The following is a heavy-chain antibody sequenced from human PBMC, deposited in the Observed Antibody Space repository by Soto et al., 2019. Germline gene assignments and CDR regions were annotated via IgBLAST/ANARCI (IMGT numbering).Heavy chain of an antibody. CDR1: GFNFSNYA. CDR2: ISGNSGTT. V-gene: IGHV3-23*01. CDR3: AKGRAITVFGVITPFDS. D-gene: IGHD3-3*01. J-gene: IGHJ4*02. Sequence: EVQLLESGGDFKQPGGPLRLSCEGSGFNFSNYALNWVRQAPGKRLEWVSVISGNSGTTYYAASVKGRFTISRDNSKKTLYLQMNSLRADDTAVYYCAKGRAITVFGVITPFDSWGQGTLVTVSS.